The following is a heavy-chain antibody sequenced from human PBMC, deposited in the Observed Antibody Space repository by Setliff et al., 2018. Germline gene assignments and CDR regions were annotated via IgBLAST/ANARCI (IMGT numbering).Heavy chain of an antibody. V-gene: IGHV3-30-3*01. CDR2: ISFDGSDK. Sequence: PGGSLRLSCAASGFTFSNYAMHWVRQAPGKGLEWVAVISFDGSDKYYADSVKGRFTISRDNSKNTLQLQMNSLRAEDTAVYYCARDYYTPGNYIWGSYRPLLGYFDYWGQGTLVTVSS. CDR1: GFTFSNYA. J-gene: IGHJ4*02. CDR3: ARDYYTPGNYIWGSYRPLLGYFDY. D-gene: IGHD3-16*02.